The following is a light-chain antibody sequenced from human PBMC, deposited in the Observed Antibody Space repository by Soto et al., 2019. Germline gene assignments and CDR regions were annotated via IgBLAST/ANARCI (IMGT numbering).Light chain of an antibody. J-gene: IGKJ1*01. CDR1: QSISNW. CDR3: QQFNSYSRV. CDR2: DAS. V-gene: IGKV1-5*01. Sequence: DIQMTQSPSTLSASVGDRVTITCRASQSISNWLAWYQQRPGKSSNLLIFDASKLQSGVPSRFSGSGSGTEFTLTISSLQPDDVATYYCQQFNSYSRVFGQGTKVEIK.